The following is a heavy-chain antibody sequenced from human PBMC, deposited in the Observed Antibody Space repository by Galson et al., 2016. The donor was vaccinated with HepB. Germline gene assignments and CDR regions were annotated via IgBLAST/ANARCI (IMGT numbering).Heavy chain of an antibody. CDR2: ISYDGRHE. D-gene: IGHD3-10*01. V-gene: IGHV3-30*04. Sequence: SLRLSCAGPGFAFSDYAVHWVRQAPGKGLEWVSVISYDGRHENYADFVKGRFTVSRDTSKRTVSLHMTSLTPDDSAVYFCARDRFRAAGLSDFWGPGTLVIVSS. J-gene: IGHJ4*02. CDR1: GFAFSDYA. CDR3: ARDRFRAAGLSDF.